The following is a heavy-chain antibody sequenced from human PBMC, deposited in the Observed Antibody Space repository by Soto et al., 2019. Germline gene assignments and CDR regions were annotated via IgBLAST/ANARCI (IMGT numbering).Heavy chain of an antibody. V-gene: IGHV4-59*01. D-gene: IGHD5-12*01. CDR2: IYYSGST. CDR3: ARGRGDGYKRHWFDP. J-gene: IGHJ5*02. CDR1: GGSISSYY. Sequence: QVQLQESGPGLVKPSETLSLTCTVSGGSISSYYWSWIRQPPGKGLEWIGYIYYSGSTNYNPSLKSRVTISVDTSKNQFSLKLSSVTAADTAVYYCARGRGDGYKRHWFDPWGQGTLVTVSS.